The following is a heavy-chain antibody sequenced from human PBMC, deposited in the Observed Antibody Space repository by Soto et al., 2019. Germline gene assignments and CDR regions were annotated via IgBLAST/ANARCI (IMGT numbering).Heavy chain of an antibody. Sequence: GASVKVSCKASVYTFTGYYIHWVRQAPGQGLEWMGWINPNSGGTNYAQKFQGWVTMTRDTSISTAYMELSRLRSDDTAVYYCARGLSMVRGVHYMDVWGKGTTVTVSS. V-gene: IGHV1-2*04. CDR2: INPNSGGT. CDR3: ARGLSMVRGVHYMDV. CDR1: VYTFTGYY. J-gene: IGHJ6*03. D-gene: IGHD3-10*01.